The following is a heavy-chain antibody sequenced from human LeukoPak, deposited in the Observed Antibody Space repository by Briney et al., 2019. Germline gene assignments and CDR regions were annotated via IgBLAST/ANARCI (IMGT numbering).Heavy chain of an antibody. CDR1: GFTFTSSA. Sequence: ASVKVSCKASGFTFTSSAMQWVRQARGQRLEWIGWIFVGSGNTNYAQKFQERVTITRDMSTSTAYMELSSLRSEDTAVYYCAAEGGSYRGTDAFDIWGQGTMVTVSS. V-gene: IGHV1-58*02. CDR3: AAEGGSYRGTDAFDI. CDR2: IFVGSGNT. J-gene: IGHJ3*02. D-gene: IGHD1-26*01.